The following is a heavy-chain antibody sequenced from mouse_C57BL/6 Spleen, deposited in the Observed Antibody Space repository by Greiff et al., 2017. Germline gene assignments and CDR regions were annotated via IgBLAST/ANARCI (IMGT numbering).Heavy chain of an antibody. CDR2: INYDGSST. J-gene: IGHJ4*01. Sequence: EVQRVESEGGLVQPGSSMKLSCTASGFTFSDYYMAWVRQVPEKGLEWVANINYDGSSTYYLDSLKSRFIISRDNAKNILYLQMSSLKSEDTATYYCARISPLTGTRAMDYWGQGTSVTVSS. V-gene: IGHV5-16*01. CDR1: GFTFSDYY. CDR3: ARISPLTGTRAMDY. D-gene: IGHD4-1*01.